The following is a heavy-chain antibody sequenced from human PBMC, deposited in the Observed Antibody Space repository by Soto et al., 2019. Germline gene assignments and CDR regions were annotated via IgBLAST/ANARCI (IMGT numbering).Heavy chain of an antibody. J-gene: IGHJ3*02. D-gene: IGHD6-13*01. CDR2: IKQDGSEK. CDR1: GFTFSSYW. CDR3: ARDLFDRQQLVGGAAFDI. V-gene: IGHV3-7*01. Sequence: GESLKISCAASGFTFSSYWMSWVRQAPGKGLEWVANIKQDGSEKYYVDSVKGRFTISRDNAKNSLYLQMNSLRAEDTAVYYCARDLFDRQQLVGGAAFDIWGQGTMVTVSS.